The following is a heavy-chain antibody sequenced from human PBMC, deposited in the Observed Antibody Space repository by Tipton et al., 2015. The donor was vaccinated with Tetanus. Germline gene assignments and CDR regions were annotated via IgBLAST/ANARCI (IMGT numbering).Heavy chain of an antibody. V-gene: IGHV3-23*01. CDR1: GFTVSTYA. J-gene: IGHJ4*02. CDR3: AKEVDVSSGWRNFDY. CDR2: ISGSGGSA. D-gene: IGHD3-22*01. Sequence: GSLRLSCAASGFTVSTYAMTWVRQAPGKGLEWVSSISGSGGSANYADSVKGRFTISRDTSKNTLYLQMNSLRVEDTAVYYCAKEVDVSSGWRNFDYWGQGTLVTVSS.